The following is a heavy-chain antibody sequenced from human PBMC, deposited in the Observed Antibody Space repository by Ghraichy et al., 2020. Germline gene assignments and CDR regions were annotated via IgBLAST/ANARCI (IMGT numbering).Heavy chain of an antibody. CDR1: GFTFSDYG. Sequence: LSLTCAASGFTFSDYGMHWVRRAPGEGLEWVAVIWYDGSNTYYADSVKGRFTISRDNYKNTLYLQMNSLRAEDTAIYYCARDLTGGSSWYSYYYYGMDVWGQGTTVTVSS. V-gene: IGHV3-33*01. J-gene: IGHJ6*02. D-gene: IGHD6-13*01. CDR3: ARDLTGGSSWYSYYYYGMDV. CDR2: IWYDGSNT.